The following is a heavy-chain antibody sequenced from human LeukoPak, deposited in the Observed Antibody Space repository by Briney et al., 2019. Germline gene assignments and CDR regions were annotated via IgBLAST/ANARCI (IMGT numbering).Heavy chain of an antibody. CDR3: ARPGQPSVTTSYAFDI. D-gene: IGHD4-17*01. J-gene: IGHJ3*02. CDR1: VYSISSGYY. V-gene: IGHV4-38-2*01. CDR2: IYHSGST. Sequence: PSETLSLTCAVSVYSISSGYYWGWIRQPPGKGLEWIGSIYHSGSTYYNPSLKSRVTISVDTSKNQFSLKLSSVTAADTAVYYCARPGQPSVTTSYAFDIWGQGTMVTVSS.